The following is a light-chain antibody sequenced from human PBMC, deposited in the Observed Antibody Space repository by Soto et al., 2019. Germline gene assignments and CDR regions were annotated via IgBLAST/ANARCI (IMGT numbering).Light chain of an antibody. Sequence: EIVMTQSPSTLSVSPGERVTLSCGASQSISSSLAWYQQRPGQPPRLLIYGASTRAAGIPPRFTGSGPGTEFTLTITSLQYEDFAVYYCQQYYKWQQWTIGQGTKVDIK. CDR2: GAS. CDR3: QQYYKWQQWT. J-gene: IGKJ1*01. CDR1: QSISSS. V-gene: IGKV3-15*01.